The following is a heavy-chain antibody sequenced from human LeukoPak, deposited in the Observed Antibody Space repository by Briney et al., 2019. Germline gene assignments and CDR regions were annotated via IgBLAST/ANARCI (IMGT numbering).Heavy chain of an antibody. J-gene: IGHJ6*03. CDR1: GYTFTGYY. CDR2: INPNSGGT. CDR3: ASSGGYDCSSTSCYRTVYYYMDV. D-gene: IGHD2-2*01. V-gene: IGHV1-2*02. Sequence: ASVKVSCKASGYTFTGYYMHWVRQAPGQGLEWMGWINPNSGGTNYAQKFQGRVTITADESTSTAYMELSSLRSEDTAVYYCASSGGYDCSSTSCYRTVYYYMDVWGKGTTVTVSS.